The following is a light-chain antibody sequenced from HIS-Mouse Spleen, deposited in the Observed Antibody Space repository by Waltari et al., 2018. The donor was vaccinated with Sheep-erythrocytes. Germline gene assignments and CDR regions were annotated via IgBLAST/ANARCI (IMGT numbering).Light chain of an antibody. V-gene: IGLV3-1*01. Sequence: SYELTQPPSVSVSPGQTASITCPGDKLGDKYACWYQQKPGQSPVLGIYQDSKRPSGIPGRFSGSNSGNTATLTISGTQAMDEADYYCQAWDSSTAVFGGGTKLTVL. J-gene: IGLJ2*01. CDR1: KLGDKY. CDR2: QDS. CDR3: QAWDSSTAV.